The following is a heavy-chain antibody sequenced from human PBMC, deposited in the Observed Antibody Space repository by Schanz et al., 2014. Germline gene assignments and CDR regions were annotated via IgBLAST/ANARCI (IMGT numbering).Heavy chain of an antibody. CDR2: MSYDGSNK. Sequence: QVQLVESGGGVVQPGRSLRLSCAASGFTFSKYGVHWVRQAPGKGLEWVAVMSYDGSNKYYADSVKGRFTISRDNSMNTVYLQMNSLRSDDAAVYYCARAQGVIRLYYGVDVWGQGTTVTVSS. CDR3: ARAQGVIRLYYGVDV. V-gene: IGHV3-30*19. J-gene: IGHJ6*02. CDR1: GFTFSKYG. D-gene: IGHD3-10*01.